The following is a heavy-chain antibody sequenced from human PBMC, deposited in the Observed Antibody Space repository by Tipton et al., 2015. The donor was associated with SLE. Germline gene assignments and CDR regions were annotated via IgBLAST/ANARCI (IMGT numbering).Heavy chain of an antibody. J-gene: IGHJ4*02. CDR3: ARDSSGWVSFDY. D-gene: IGHD6-19*01. CDR2: IYYSGST. CDR1: GGSISSYY. Sequence: LRLSYTVSGGSISSYYWSWIRQPPGKGLEWIGYIYYSGSTNYNPSLKSRVTISVDTSKNQFSLKLSSVTAADTAVYYCARDSSGWVSFDYWGQGTLVTVSS. V-gene: IGHV4-59*01.